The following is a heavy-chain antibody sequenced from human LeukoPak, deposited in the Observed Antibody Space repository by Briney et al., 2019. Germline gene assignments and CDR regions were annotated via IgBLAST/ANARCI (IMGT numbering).Heavy chain of an antibody. CDR2: IYHSGST. CDR1: GYSISSGYY. Sequence: SGTLALTCAVSGYSISSGYYWGWIRQPPGKGMEWIGSIYHSGSTYYNPSLKSRVTISVDTSKNQLSLKLSSVNAADTAVYYCARLCCSSTSCFDYWGQGTLVTVSS. J-gene: IGHJ4*02. CDR3: ARLCCSSTSCFDY. V-gene: IGHV4-38-2*01. D-gene: IGHD2-2*01.